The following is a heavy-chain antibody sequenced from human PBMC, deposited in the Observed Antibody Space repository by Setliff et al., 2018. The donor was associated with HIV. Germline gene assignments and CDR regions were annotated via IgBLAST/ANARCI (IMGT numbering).Heavy chain of an antibody. CDR1: GFNFSNYW. V-gene: IGHV3-7*01. CDR3: ARGGGTDFYYYGMDV. J-gene: IGHJ6*02. CDR2: IKEDGGEK. Sequence: GSLRLSCEGSGFNFSNYWISWVRQGPGKGLEWVAKIKEDGGEKYYVDSVKGRFTISRDNAKNSLYLQLNSLRVDDTAVYYCARGGGTDFYYYGMDVWGQGTTVTVSS. D-gene: IGHD3-16*01.